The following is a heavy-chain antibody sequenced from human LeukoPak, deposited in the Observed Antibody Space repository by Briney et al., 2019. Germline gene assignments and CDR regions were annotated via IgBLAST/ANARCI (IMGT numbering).Heavy chain of an antibody. D-gene: IGHD4-23*01. J-gene: IGHJ4*02. CDR2: IYYSGST. Sequence: SETLSLTCTVSGGSISSGDYCWSWIRQPPGKGLEWIGYIYYSGSTYYNPSLKSRVTISVDTSKNQFSLKLSSVTAADTAVYYCARGSSYSVAFGYWGQGTLVTVSS. CDR1: GGSISSGDYC. V-gene: IGHV4-30-4*01. CDR3: ARGSSYSVAFGY.